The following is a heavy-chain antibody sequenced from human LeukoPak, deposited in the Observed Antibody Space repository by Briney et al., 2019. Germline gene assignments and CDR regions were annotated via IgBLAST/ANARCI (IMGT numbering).Heavy chain of an antibody. CDR3: ARAGYCSSTSCYPGYYYYYGMDV. J-gene: IGHJ6*02. D-gene: IGHD2-2*01. V-gene: IGHV3-7*03. CDR2: IKQDGGER. CDR1: GITFSRYW. Sequence: GGSLRLSCVDSGITFSRYWMSWVRQAPGKGLEGVANIKQDGGERYYVDSVKGRFTISRDNAKNSLYLQMNSLRAEDTAVYYCARAGYCSSTSCYPGYYYYYGMDVWGQGTTVTVSS.